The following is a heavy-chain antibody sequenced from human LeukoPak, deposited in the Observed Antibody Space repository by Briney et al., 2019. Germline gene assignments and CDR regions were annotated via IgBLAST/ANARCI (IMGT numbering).Heavy chain of an antibody. D-gene: IGHD6-13*01. CDR2: ISSSSSYI. CDR1: GFTFSSYS. V-gene: IGHV3-21*04. J-gene: IGHJ4*02. CDR3: AKDKVAAAGTPYYFDY. Sequence: GGSLRLSCAASGFTFSSYSMNWVRQAPGKGLEWVSSISSSSSYIYYADSVKGRFTISRDNSKNTLYLQMNSLRAEDTAVYYCAKDKVAAAGTPYYFDYWGQGTLVTVSS.